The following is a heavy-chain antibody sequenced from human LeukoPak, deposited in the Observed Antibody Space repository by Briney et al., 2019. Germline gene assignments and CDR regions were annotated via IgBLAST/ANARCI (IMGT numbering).Heavy chain of an antibody. D-gene: IGHD3-22*01. J-gene: IGHJ4*02. CDR1: GYTFTSYG. V-gene: IGHV1-18*01. CDR3: ARVSYYDSSGYPIGDY. CDR2: ISAYNGNT. Sequence: ASVKVSCKASGYTFTSYGISWVRQAPGQGLEWMGWISAYNGNTNYAQKLQGRVTMTTDTSTSTAYMELRSLRSDDTAVYYCARVSYYDSSGYPIGDYWGQGTLVTVSS.